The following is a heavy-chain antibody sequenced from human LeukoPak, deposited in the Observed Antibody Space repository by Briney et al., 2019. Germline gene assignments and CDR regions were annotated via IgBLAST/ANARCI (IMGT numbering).Heavy chain of an antibody. CDR2: IIPIFGTA. CDR3: ARVAPRGNAFDI. V-gene: IGHV1-69*05. Sequence: ASVKVSCKASGGTFSSYAISWVRQAPGQGLEWMGGIIPIFGTANYAQKFQGRVTITTDESTSTAYMELSSLRSEDTAVYYCARVAPRGNAFDIWGQGTMVTVSS. CDR1: GGTFSSYA. D-gene: IGHD3-10*01. J-gene: IGHJ3*02.